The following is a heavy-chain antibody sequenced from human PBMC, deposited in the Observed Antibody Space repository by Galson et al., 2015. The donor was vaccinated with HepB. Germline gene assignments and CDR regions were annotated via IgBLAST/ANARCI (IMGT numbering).Heavy chain of an antibody. CDR1: GFTFSSYA. D-gene: IGHD1-14*01. V-gene: IGHV3-30-3*01. J-gene: IGHJ4*02. CDR2: ISYDGSNK. Sequence: SLRLSCAASGFTFSSYAMHWVRQAPGKGLEWVAVISYDGSNKYYADSVKGRFTISRDNSENTLYLQMNSLRAEDTAVYYCARGSSIQFNRGFDYWGQGTLVTVSS. CDR3: ARGSSIQFNRGFDY.